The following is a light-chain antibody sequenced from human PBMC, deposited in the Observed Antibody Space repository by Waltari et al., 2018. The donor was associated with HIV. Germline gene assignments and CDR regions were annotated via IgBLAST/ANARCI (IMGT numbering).Light chain of an antibody. CDR1: SSNIGNNY. CDR2: DKN. CDR3: GTWDSSLSAGV. J-gene: IGLJ2*01. Sequence: QSVLTQPPSVSAAPGPKVTISCSGSSSNIGNNYVSWYQQLPGTAPKIPIYDKNRLPSGIPDRFSGSKSGTSATLGITGLQTGDEADYYCGTWDSSLSAGVFGGGTKLTVL. V-gene: IGLV1-51*01.